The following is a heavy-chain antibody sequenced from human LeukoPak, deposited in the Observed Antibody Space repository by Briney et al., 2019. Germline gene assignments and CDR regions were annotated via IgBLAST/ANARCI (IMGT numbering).Heavy chain of an antibody. CDR1: GGSISSYS. J-gene: IGHJ3*02. V-gene: IGHV4-4*07. D-gene: IGHD3-16*01. CDR2: DYTSGST. CDR3: ASNYVAGLYDAFDI. Sequence: PSETLSLTCTVSGGSISSYSWSWIRQPAGEGLGWIGRDYTSGSTNYNPPLKSLVTMSVDTSKNQFSLKLSSVTAADTAVYYCASNYVAGLYDAFDIWGQGTMVTVSS.